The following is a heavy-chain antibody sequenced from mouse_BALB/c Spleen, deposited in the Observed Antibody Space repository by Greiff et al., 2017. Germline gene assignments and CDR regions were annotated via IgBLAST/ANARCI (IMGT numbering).Heavy chain of an antibody. Sequence: QVQLKESGPGLVAPSQSLSITCTVSGFSLTSYGVHWVRQPPGKGLEWLGMIWGDGSTDYNSALKSRLSISKDNSKSQVFLKMNSLQTDDTARYYCARAYYRYACFDYWGQGTTLTVSS. CDR1: GFSLTSYG. J-gene: IGHJ2*01. CDR3: ARAYYRYACFDY. D-gene: IGHD2-14*01. CDR2: IWGDGST. V-gene: IGHV2-6-7*01.